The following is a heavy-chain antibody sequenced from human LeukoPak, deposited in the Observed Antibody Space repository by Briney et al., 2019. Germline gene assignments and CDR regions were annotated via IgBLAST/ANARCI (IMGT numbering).Heavy chain of an antibody. CDR2: IYSGGTT. Sequence: GGSLTLSCAPSGFTVSINYMTWARHAPGKGLEWVSIIYSGGTTYYADSVKGRFTISRDNSKNTLYLQMNSLRAEDTAVYYCARLYYYVSGTYSRYFDYWGQGTLVTVSS. V-gene: IGHV3-53*01. CDR3: ARLYYYVSGTYSRYFDY. J-gene: IGHJ4*02. CDR1: GFTVSINY. D-gene: IGHD3-10*01.